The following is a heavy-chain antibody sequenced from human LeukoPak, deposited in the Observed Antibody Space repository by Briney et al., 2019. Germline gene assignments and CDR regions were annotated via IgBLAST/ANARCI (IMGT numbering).Heavy chain of an antibody. CDR2: IYYSGST. J-gene: IGHJ3*02. CDR3: AIISIGDAFDI. Sequence: PSETLSLTCAVYGGSFSGYYWSWIRQHPGKGLEWIGYIYYSGSTYYNPSLKSRVTISVDTSKNQFSLKLSSVTAAGTAVYYCAIISIGDAFDIWGQGTMVTVSS. V-gene: IGHV4-31*11. CDR1: GGSFSGYY. D-gene: IGHD3-10*01.